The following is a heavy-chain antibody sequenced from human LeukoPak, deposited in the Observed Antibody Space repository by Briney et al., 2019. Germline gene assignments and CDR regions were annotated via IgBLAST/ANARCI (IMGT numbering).Heavy chain of an antibody. V-gene: IGHV3-23*01. CDR2: ISGSGGST. J-gene: IGHJ4*02. CDR3: AVRVYGSGSPSAD. Sequence: GGSLRLSCAASGFTYSSYAMSWVRQAPGKGLEWVSAISGSGGSTYYADSVKGRFTISRDNSKNTLYLQMNNLRAEDTAVYYCAVRVYGSGSPSADWGQGTLVTVSS. D-gene: IGHD3-10*01. CDR1: GFTYSSYA.